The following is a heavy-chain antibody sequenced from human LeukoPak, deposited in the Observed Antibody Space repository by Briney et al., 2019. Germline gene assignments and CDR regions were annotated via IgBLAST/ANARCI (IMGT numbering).Heavy chain of an antibody. J-gene: IGHJ3*02. CDR1: GYTFTSYY. Sequence: ASVKVSCKASGYTFTSYYMHWVRQAPGQGLEWMGIINPSGGSTSYAQKFQGRVTMTRGTSTSTVYMELSSLRSEDTAVYYCARDLRKPDSSGYSSNSKDAFDIWGQGTMVTVSS. V-gene: IGHV1-46*01. D-gene: IGHD3-22*01. CDR3: ARDLRKPDSSGYSSNSKDAFDI. CDR2: INPSGGST.